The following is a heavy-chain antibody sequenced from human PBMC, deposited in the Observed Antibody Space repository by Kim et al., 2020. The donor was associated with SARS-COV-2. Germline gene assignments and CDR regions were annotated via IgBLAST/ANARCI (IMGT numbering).Heavy chain of an antibody. J-gene: IGHJ4*02. CDR3: ARINTVTPAQFDY. D-gene: IGHD4-17*01. V-gene: IGHV4-34*01. Sequence: SETLSLTCAVYGGSFSGYYWSWIRQPPGKGLEWIGEINHSGSTNYNPSLKSRVTISVDTSKNQFSLKLSSVTAADTAVYYCARINTVTPAQFDYWGQGTLVTVSS. CDR2: INHSGST. CDR1: GGSFSGYY.